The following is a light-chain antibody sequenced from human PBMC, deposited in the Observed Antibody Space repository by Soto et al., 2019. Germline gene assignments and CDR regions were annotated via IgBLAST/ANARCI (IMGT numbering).Light chain of an antibody. J-gene: IGLJ2*01. CDR3: QSYDSSLSGVV. V-gene: IGLV1-40*01. CDR2: GNS. CDR1: SSNIGAGYD. Sequence: QSVRTQPPSVSGAPGQRGTISCTGSSSNIGAGYDVHWYQQLPGTAPKLLIYGNSNRPSGVPDRFSGSKSGTSASLAITGRQVEDEADYYCQSYDSSLSGVVFGGGTKLTVL.